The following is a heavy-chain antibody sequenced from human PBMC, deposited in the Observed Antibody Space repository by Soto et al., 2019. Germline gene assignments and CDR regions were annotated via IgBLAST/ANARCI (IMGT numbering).Heavy chain of an antibody. V-gene: IGHV1-46*01. CDR1: GYTFTSYY. Sequence: ASVKVSCKASGYTFTSYYIHWVRQAPGQGLEWMGIINPSGGGTSYAQKFQGRVTMTSDTSTSTVYMELSSLRSDDTAVYYCARDLKYSSGWPETWFDPWGQGTMVTV. J-gene: IGHJ5*02. CDR3: ARDLKYSSGWPETWFDP. D-gene: IGHD6-19*01. CDR2: INPSGGGT.